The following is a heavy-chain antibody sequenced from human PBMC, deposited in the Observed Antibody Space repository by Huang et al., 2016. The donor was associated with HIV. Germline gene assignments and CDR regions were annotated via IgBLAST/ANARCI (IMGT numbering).Heavy chain of an antibody. D-gene: IGHD6-19*01. CDR2: SSWDGGST. CDR1: GFTFEDYT. CDR3: AKGIAVAGTVDYFDY. J-gene: IGHJ4*02. Sequence: EVQLVESGGVVVQPGGSLRLSCAASGFTFEDYTMHWVRQAPGKGLEWVSRSSWDGGSTYYADSVKGRFTISRDNSKNSLYLQMNSLRTEDTALYYCAKGIAVAGTVDYFDYWGQGTLVTVSS. V-gene: IGHV3-43*01.